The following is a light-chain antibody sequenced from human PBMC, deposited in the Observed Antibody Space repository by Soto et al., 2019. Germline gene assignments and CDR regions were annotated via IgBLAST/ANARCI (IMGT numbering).Light chain of an antibody. CDR1: QNIATS. Sequence: DIQMTQSPSALSASVGDRVSITCRASQNIATSLAWYQQSPGKAPRLLIYRASSVATGVPSRFSGSASGTDFTLTISSLQPDDFATYYCQQYFAYSPFTFDPGPKLEI. J-gene: IGKJ2*01. CDR3: QQYFAYSPFT. V-gene: IGKV1-5*03. CDR2: RAS.